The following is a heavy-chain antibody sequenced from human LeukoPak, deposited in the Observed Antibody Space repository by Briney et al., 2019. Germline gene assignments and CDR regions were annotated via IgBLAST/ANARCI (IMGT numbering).Heavy chain of an antibody. D-gene: IGHD6-19*01. CDR1: GYTFTGYY. J-gene: IGHJ4*02. Sequence: ASVKVSCKASGYTFTGYYMHWVRQAAGQGLEWMGWINPNSGGTNYAQKFQGWVTMTRDTSISTAYMELSRLRSDDTAVYYCARDPRVNKQWLVSYYFDYWGQGTLVTVSS. CDR3: ARDPRVNKQWLVSYYFDY. V-gene: IGHV1-2*04. CDR2: INPNSGGT.